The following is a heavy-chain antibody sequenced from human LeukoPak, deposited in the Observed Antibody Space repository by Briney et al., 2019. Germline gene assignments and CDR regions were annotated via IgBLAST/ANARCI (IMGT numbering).Heavy chain of an antibody. D-gene: IGHD1-26*01. J-gene: IGHJ4*02. CDR1: GGSISSYY. CDR2: IYYSGST. Sequence: KPSETLSLTCTVSGGSISSYYWSWIRQPPGKGLEWIGYIYYSGSTNYNPSLKSRVTISVDTSKNQFSLKLSSVTAADTAVYYCARGLVGTTHFAYWGQGTLVTVSS. CDR3: ARGLVGTTHFAY. V-gene: IGHV4-59*01.